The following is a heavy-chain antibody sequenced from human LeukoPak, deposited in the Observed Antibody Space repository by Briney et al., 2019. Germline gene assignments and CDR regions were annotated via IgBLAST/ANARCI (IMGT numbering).Heavy chain of an antibody. V-gene: IGHV3-30*02. D-gene: IGHD2-2*01. CDR2: IWYDGSNK. CDR1: GFTFSSYG. Sequence: GGSLRLSCAASGFTFSSYGMHWVRQAPGKGLEWVAVIWYDGSNKYYADSVKGRFTISRDNSKNTLYLQMNSLRAEDTAVYYCAKVAPSTRPLGYWGQGTLVTVSS. CDR3: AKVAPSTRPLGY. J-gene: IGHJ4*02.